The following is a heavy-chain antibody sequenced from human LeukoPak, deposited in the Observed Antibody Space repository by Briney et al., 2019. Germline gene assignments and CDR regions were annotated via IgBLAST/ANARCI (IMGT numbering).Heavy chain of an antibody. J-gene: IGHJ3*02. Sequence: SETLSLTCTVPGGSISSYYWSWIRQPPGKGLEWIGYIYYSGSTNYNPSLKSRVTISVDTSKNQFSLKLSSVTAADTAVYYCARHGGYSYGFRPIPPAFDIWGQGTMVTVSS. CDR1: GGSISSYY. D-gene: IGHD5-18*01. CDR2: IYYSGST. CDR3: ARHGGYSYGFRPIPPAFDI. V-gene: IGHV4-59*08.